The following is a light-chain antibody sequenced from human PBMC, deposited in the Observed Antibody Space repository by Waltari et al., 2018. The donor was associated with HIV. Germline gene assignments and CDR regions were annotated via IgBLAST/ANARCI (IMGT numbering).Light chain of an antibody. Sequence: DIVMTQSPDSLAVSLGERATINCKSSQSVIYSSNNKNYLSWFRQKPGQPPRLLIYWASTRETGVPDRFSGGGSGTDFTLTISSLQAEDVAVYYCQQYYSTPFTFGPGTRVDIK. CDR2: WAS. V-gene: IGKV4-1*01. CDR1: QSVIYSSNNKNY. CDR3: QQYYSTPFT. J-gene: IGKJ3*01.